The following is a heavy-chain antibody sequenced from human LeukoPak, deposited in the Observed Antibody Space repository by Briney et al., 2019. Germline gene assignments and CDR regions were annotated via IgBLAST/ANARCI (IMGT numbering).Heavy chain of an antibody. V-gene: IGHV4-30-2*01. Sequence: SETLSLTCTVSGGSISSGTYYWNWIRQPPGKGLEWIGYIYHSGTTYSNPSLKSRVTISVDRSKSQFSLKLSSVTAADTAVYHCARGTVGAAFDYWGQGTLVTVSS. CDR2: IYHSGTT. D-gene: IGHD1-26*01. CDR3: ARGTVGAAFDY. J-gene: IGHJ4*02. CDR1: GGSISSGTYY.